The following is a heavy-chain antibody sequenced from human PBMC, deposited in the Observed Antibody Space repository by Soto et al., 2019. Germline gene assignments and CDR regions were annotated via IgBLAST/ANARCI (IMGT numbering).Heavy chain of an antibody. V-gene: IGHV1-2*04. CDR1: GYTFTGYY. CDR3: ARDRQSGSHYYYYGMDV. Sequence: GASVKVSCKASGYTFTGYYMHWVRQAPGQRLEWMGWINPNSGGTNYAQKFQGWVTMTRDTSISTAYMELSRLRSDDTAVYYCARDRQSGSHYYYYGMDVWGQGTTVTVSS. D-gene: IGHD1-26*01. J-gene: IGHJ6*02. CDR2: INPNSGGT.